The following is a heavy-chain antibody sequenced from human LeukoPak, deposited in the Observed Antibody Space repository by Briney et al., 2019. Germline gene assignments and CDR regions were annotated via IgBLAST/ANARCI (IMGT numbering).Heavy chain of an antibody. Sequence: GGSLRLSSAASGFTFSAYGMYWVRQAPGKGLEWVAVIWYEGSNQSYGDSGKGRFTISRDNSKNTLYLQMISLRAEDTAVYYCAEDFGVSRPLDYWGQGTLVTVSS. D-gene: IGHD2-2*01. V-gene: IGHV3-33*03. J-gene: IGHJ4*02. CDR2: IWYEGSNQ. CDR1: GFTFSAYG. CDR3: AEDFGVSRPLDY.